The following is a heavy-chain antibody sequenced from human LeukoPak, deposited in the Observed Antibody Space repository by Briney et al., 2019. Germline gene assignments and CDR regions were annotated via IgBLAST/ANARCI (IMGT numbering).Heavy chain of an antibody. CDR2: INPSGGST. CDR1: GYTFTSYG. J-gene: IGHJ5*02. Sequence: ASVKVSCKASGYTFTSYGISWVRQAPGQGLGWMGIINPSGGSTSYAQKFQGRVTMTRDTSTSTVYMELSSLRSEDTAVYYCATDRDDYIWGSYRYVSWFDPWGQGTLVTVSS. V-gene: IGHV1-46*01. CDR3: ATDRDDYIWGSYRYVSWFDP. D-gene: IGHD3-16*02.